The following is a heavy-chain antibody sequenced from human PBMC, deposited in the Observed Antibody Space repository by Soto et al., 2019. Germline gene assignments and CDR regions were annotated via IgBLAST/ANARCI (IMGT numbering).Heavy chain of an antibody. CDR1: GFIFSKYS. J-gene: IGHJ4*02. CDR3: AREDILGTRSFDY. CDR2: ISSNSVTI. D-gene: IGHD1-26*01. V-gene: IGHV3-48*02. Sequence: RLSCGASGFIFSKYSMNWVRQAPGKGLEWLSYISSNSVTIYYADSVRGRFTIFRDNAKNSLYLQMNSLRDEDTAVYYCAREDILGTRSFDYWGQGALATVAS.